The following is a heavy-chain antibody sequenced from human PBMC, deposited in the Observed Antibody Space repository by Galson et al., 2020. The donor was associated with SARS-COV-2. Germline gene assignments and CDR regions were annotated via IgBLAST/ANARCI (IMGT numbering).Heavy chain of an antibody. V-gene: IGHV3-23*01. CDR3: AKKSGNSWSYAADV. CDR2: IRGSGEDT. J-gene: IGHJ6*02. CDR1: GFTFSSCA. D-gene: IGHD2-15*01. Sequence: TGGSLRLSCAASGFTFSSCAMSWVRQAPGKGPEWVSTIRGSGEDTYYADSVKGRFTISRDNSKNTLYLQMNSLRAEDTAVYYCAKKSGNSWSYAADVWGQGTTVTVSS.